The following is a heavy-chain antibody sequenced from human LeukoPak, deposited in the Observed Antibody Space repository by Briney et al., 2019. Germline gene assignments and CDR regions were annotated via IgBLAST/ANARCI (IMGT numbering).Heavy chain of an antibody. CDR2: ISTSGST. J-gene: IGHJ4*02. Sequence: SETLSLTCTVSGGSINSGNYFWNWIRQPAGKGLEWIGLISTSGSTNYNPSLKSRVTMSVDTSKNQFSLMLSSVTAADTAVYYCTRDSSGDDWFYDYWGQGTLVTVSS. V-gene: IGHV4-61*02. D-gene: IGHD5-12*01. CDR1: GGSINSGNYF. CDR3: TRDSSGDDWFYDY.